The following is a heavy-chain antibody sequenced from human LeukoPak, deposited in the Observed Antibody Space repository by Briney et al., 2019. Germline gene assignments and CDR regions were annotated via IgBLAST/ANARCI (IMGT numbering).Heavy chain of an antibody. V-gene: IGHV3-9*01. CDR1: GFTFDDYA. CDR2: ISWNSGSI. Sequence: GESLRLSCAASGFTFDDYAMHWVRQVPGKGLEWVSGISWNSGSIDYADSVKGRFTISRDNAKNSLHLQMDSLRTEDTAFYYCAKGSCSSTSCHFDYWGQGTLVTVSS. D-gene: IGHD2-2*01. CDR3: AKGSCSSTSCHFDY. J-gene: IGHJ4*02.